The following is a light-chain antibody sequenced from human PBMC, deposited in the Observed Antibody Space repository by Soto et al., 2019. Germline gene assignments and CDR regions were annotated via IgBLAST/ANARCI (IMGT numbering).Light chain of an antibody. V-gene: IGKV3-20*01. CDR3: QQNGSSRT. CDR1: QSVSSSH. Sequence: EIVLTQSPGTLSLSPGERATLSCRASQSVSSSHLAWYQQKPGQAPRLLIYGASSRATGIPDRFSGSGSGTDFTLTISRLEPEDFAVYNCQQNGSSRTFGQGTKV. CDR2: GAS. J-gene: IGKJ1*01.